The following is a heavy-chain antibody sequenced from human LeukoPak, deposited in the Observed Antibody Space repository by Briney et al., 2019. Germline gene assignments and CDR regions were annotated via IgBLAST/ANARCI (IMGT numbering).Heavy chain of an antibody. CDR2: IYYSGST. CDR3: ARDRLYSGYDYGWAFDY. D-gene: IGHD5-12*01. V-gene: IGHV4-59*01. CDR1: GGSISSYY. J-gene: IGHJ4*02. Sequence: SETLSLTCTVPGGSISSYYWSWIRQPPGKGLEWIGYIYYSGSTNYNPSLKSRVTISVDTSKNQFSLKLSSVTAADTAVYYCARDRLYSGYDYGWAFDYWGQGTLVTVSS.